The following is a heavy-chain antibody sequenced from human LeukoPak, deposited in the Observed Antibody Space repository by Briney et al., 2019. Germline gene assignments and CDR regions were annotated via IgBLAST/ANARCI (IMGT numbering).Heavy chain of an antibody. Sequence: PGGSLRLSCAASGFTVSSNYMSWVRQAPGKGLEWVSVIYSGGSTYYADSVKGRFTISRDNSKNTLYLQMNSLRAEDTAVYYCASENPYYYGSGSLIDAFDIWGQGTMVTVSS. CDR3: ASENPYYYGSGSLIDAFDI. D-gene: IGHD3-10*01. V-gene: IGHV3-53*01. J-gene: IGHJ3*02. CDR1: GFTVSSNY. CDR2: IYSGGST.